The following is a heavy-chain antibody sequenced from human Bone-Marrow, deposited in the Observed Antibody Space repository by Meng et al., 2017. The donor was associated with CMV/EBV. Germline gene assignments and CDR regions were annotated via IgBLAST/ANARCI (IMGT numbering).Heavy chain of an antibody. CDR1: GYRFTSYW. CDR3: ARRICSSTSCPYDY. CDR2: IDPSDSYT. J-gene: IGHJ4*02. D-gene: IGHD2-2*01. Sequence: GSGYRFTSYWISWVRQMPGKGLEWMGRIDPSDSYTNYSPSFQGHVTISADKSISTAYLQWSSLKASDTAMYYCARRICSSTSCPYDYWGQGTLVTVSS. V-gene: IGHV5-10-1*01.